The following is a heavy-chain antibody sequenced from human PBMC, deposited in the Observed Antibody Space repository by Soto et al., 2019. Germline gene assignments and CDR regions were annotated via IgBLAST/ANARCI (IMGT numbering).Heavy chain of an antibody. D-gene: IGHD3-10*01. CDR1: GGSFSGYY. V-gene: IGHV4-34*01. J-gene: IGHJ4*02. CDR2: INHSGST. Sequence: ASETLSLTCAVYGGSFSGYYWSWIRQPPGKGLEWIGEINHSGSTNYNPSLKSRVTISVDTSKNQFSLKLSSVTAADTAVYYCARGRLRITMVRGDPYYFDYWGQGTLVTVSS. CDR3: ARGRLRITMVRGDPYYFDY.